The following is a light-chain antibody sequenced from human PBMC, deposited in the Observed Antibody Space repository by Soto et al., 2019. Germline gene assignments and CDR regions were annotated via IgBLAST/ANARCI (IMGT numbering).Light chain of an antibody. J-gene: IGLJ2*01. V-gene: IGLV4-69*01. CDR3: QTWGTGSVV. Sequence: QLVLTQSPSASASPGASVKLTCTLSSAHSSYAIAWHQQQPEKGPRYLIKVNSDGSHSKGDGIPDRFSGSSSGTERYLTISSLQSEDEADYYCQTWGTGSVVFGGGTKLTVL. CDR1: SAHSSYA. CDR2: VNSDGSH.